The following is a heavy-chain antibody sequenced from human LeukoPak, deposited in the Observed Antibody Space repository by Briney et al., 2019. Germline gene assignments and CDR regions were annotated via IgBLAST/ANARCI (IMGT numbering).Heavy chain of an antibody. CDR3: ARYYYDSSGYYPLDY. V-gene: IGHV1-18*01. J-gene: IGHJ4*02. CDR1: GYTLTSYG. D-gene: IGHD3-22*01. Sequence: ASVKVSCKASGYTLTSYGLSWVRPAPGQGLDWMEWISAYNGNTNYAQKLQGRVTMTTDTSTSTAYMELRSLRSDDTAVYYCARYYYDSSGYYPLDYWGQGTLVTVSS. CDR2: ISAYNGNT.